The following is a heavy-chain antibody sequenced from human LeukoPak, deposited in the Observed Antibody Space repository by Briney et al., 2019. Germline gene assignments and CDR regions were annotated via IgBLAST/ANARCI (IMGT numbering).Heavy chain of an antibody. CDR2: ISGSGGST. J-gene: IGHJ6*03. D-gene: IGHD5-12*01. Sequence: GGSLRLSCAASGFTFSSYAMSWVRQAPGKGLEWVSAISGSGGSTYYADSVKGRFTISRDNSKNTLYLQMNSLRAEDTAVYYCAKAGSSGYNYYYYYMDVWGKGTTVTVSS. CDR1: GFTFSSYA. CDR3: AKAGSSGYNYYYYYMDV. V-gene: IGHV3-23*01.